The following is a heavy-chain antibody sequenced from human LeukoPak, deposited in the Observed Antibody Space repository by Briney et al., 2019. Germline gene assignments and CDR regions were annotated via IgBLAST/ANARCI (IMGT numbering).Heavy chain of an antibody. Sequence: PSETLSLTCTVSGGSISNHYWSWIRQPPGKGQEWIGNIYSSGSTNYSPSLRSRVTMSVDTSKNQFSLRLSSVTAADTAVYFCARGGAAARLDYYYYYYMDVWGKGTTVTVSS. V-gene: IGHV4-59*11. CDR3: ARGGAAARLDYYYYYYMDV. D-gene: IGHD6-13*01. CDR1: GGSISNHY. CDR2: IYSSGST. J-gene: IGHJ6*03.